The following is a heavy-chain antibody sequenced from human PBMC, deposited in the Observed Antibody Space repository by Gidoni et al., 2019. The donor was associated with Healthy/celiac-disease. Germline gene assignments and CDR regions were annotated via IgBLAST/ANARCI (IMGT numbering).Heavy chain of an antibody. CDR1: GGSISSSSYY. D-gene: IGHD2-15*01. Sequence: QLQLQESGPGLVKPSETLSLTCPVPGGSISSSSYYWGWIRQPPGKGREWIGSIYYSGSTYYNPSLKSRVTISVDTSKNQFSLKLSSVTAADTAVYYCARLPYCSGGSCYHAFDIWGQGTMVTVSS. CDR3: ARLPYCSGGSCYHAFDI. J-gene: IGHJ3*02. V-gene: IGHV4-39*01. CDR2: IYYSGST.